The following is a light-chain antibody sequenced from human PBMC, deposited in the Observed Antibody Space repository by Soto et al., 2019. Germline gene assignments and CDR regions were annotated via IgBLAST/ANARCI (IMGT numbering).Light chain of an antibody. J-gene: IGKJ2*03. V-gene: IGKV1-5*03. Sequence: DIHMTQSPSTLSASVGDRVVITCRARQTIDRWLAWYQQKPRKAPQLLIYRASFPESGVPPRFSCSGSGTEFAHDITGLQPDDFAIYCCQHYYCYPYSCGQGTKLEI. CDR3: QHYYCYPYS. CDR2: RAS. CDR1: QTIDRW.